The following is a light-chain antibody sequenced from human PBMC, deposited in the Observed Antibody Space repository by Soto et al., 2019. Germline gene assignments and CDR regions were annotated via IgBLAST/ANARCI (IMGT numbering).Light chain of an antibody. Sequence: EIVLTQSPGTLSLSPGERATLSRRASQSVSSSFLAWYQQKPGQAPRLLIFGASRRAAGIPDRFSGSGSGTDFTLTIRRLEPEDFAVYYCQQYSSSSYTFGQGTKLEIK. J-gene: IGKJ2*01. V-gene: IGKV3-20*01. CDR1: QSVSSSF. CDR2: GAS. CDR3: QQYSSSSYT.